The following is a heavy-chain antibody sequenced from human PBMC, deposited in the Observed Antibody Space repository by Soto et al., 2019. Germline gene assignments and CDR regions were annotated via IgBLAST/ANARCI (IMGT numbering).Heavy chain of an antibody. CDR3: ARATPAGSADF. J-gene: IGHJ4*02. D-gene: IGHD2-2*01. Sequence: SETLSLTCTVSGGSNIRDGYYWSWIRQHPGKGLEWIAYISYSGSSYSNPSLKSRVTISADTSKNQFSLRLTAVTAADTAVYFCARATPAGSADFWGQGTLVTVSS. CDR2: ISYSGSS. V-gene: IGHV4-31*03. CDR1: GGSNIRDGYY.